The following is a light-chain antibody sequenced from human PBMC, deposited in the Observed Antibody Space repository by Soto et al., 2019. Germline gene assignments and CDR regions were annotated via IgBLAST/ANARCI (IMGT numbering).Light chain of an antibody. V-gene: IGKV1-5*01. CDR3: LQHNTYPYT. J-gene: IGKJ2*01. CDR2: ETS. CDR1: QSISSW. Sequence: DIQMTQSPSTLSASVGDRVTITCRASQSISSWLAWYQHKPGRAPERLIYETSNLQPGVPSRFSGSGSGTEFTLAISGLQPEDFATYYCLQHNTYPYTFGQGTKLEIK.